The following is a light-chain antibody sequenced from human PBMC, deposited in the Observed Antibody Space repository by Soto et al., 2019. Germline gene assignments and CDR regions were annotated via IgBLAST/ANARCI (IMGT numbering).Light chain of an antibody. CDR3: SSYTSSNTLYV. CDR1: SSDVGAYNY. V-gene: IGLV2-14*03. CDR2: DVT. J-gene: IGLJ1*01. Sequence: SALTQPASVSGSPGQSITISCTGTSSDVGAYNYVSWYQQHPGKAPKLMIYDVTNRPSGVSNRFSGSKSGNTASLSISGLQAEDEADYYCSSYTSSNTLYVFGTGTKVTVL.